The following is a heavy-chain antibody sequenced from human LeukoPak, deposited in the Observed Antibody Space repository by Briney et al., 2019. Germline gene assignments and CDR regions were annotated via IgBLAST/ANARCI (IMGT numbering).Heavy chain of an antibody. V-gene: IGHV1-69*01. CDR1: GGTFSSYA. D-gene: IGHD5-18*01. CDR2: IIPIFGTA. J-gene: IGHJ4*02. Sequence: SVKVSCKASGGTFSSYAISWVRQAPGQGLEWMGGIIPIFGTANYAQKFQGRVTITADESSSTAYMELSSLRSEDTAVYYCARNPIELRGYSYGYFDYWGQGTLVTVSS. CDR3: ARNPIELRGYSYGYFDY.